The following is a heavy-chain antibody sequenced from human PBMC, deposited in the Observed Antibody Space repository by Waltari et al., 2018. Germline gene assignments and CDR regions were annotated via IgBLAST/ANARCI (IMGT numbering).Heavy chain of an antibody. CDR3: AAVDIVSTTLDY. J-gene: IGHJ4*02. D-gene: IGHD5-12*01. CDR2: ITVNTGNT. Sequence: QIQLVQSGAEVKKPGASVKVSCKASGNTFNPFGINWVRQAPGTGLEWMGWITVNTGNTNYAQKCRGRVSLTTDTSTNAAYMELRNLRSDDSAVFFCAAVDIVSTTLDYWGQGSLVTVSS. CDR1: GNTFNPFG. V-gene: IGHV1-18*01.